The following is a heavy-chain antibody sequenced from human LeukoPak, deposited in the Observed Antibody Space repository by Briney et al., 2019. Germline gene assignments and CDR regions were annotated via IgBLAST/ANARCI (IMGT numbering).Heavy chain of an antibody. CDR1: GFTFSNYL. D-gene: IGHD5-12*01. V-gene: IGHV3-7*01. Sequence: GGSLRLSCAPSGFTFSNYLMTWVRQAPGKGLEWVAHINQDGSKEYYMDSVKARFTISRDNAKNSLSLQMNSLRAEDTAVYYCVRDGGVSGYDLLDYWGQGTLVTVSS. J-gene: IGHJ4*02. CDR3: VRDGGVSGYDLLDY. CDR2: INQDGSKE.